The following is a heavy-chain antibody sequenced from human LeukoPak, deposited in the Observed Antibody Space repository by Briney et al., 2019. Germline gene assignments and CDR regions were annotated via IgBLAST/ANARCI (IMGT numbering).Heavy chain of an antibody. CDR3: ARDLEYYDSSGYENFDY. Sequence: ASVKVSCKASGYTFTSYGISWVRQAPGQGLEWMGWISAYNGNTNYAQKLQGRVTMTTDTSTSTAYMELRSLRSDDTAVYYCARDLEYYDSSGYENFDYWGQGTLDTVSS. D-gene: IGHD3-22*01. CDR2: ISAYNGNT. CDR1: GYTFTSYG. J-gene: IGHJ4*02. V-gene: IGHV1-18*01.